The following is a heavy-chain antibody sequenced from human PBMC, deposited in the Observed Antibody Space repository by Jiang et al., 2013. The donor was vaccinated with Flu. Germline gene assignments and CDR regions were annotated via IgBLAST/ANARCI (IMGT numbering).Heavy chain of an antibody. CDR3: ARGGATVTKGYEDYFDY. J-gene: IGHJ4*02. V-gene: IGHV1-2*02. CDR2: INPNSGGT. Sequence: KPGASVKVSCKASGYTFTGYYMHWVRQAPGQGLEWMGWINPNSGGTNYAQKFQGRVTMTRDTSISTAYMELSRLRSDDTAVYYCARGGATVTKGYEDYFDYWGQGTLVTVSS. CDR1: GYTFTGYY. D-gene: IGHD4-17*01.